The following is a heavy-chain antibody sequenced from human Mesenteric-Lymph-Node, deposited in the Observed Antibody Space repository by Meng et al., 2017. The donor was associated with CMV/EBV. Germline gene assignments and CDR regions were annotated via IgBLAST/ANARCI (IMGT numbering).Heavy chain of an antibody. D-gene: IGHD2-2*01. J-gene: IGHJ5*02. CDR2: SYYSGGT. V-gene: IGHV4-31*02. CDR3: ARNVVPAASHNWFDP. CDR1: GSANSSDGDY. Sequence: GSANSSDGDYRGWIRQHAGKGVEWSGYSYYSGGTYYNPSLKSRVTISVDTSNNQFSRKLSSVTAADTAVYDCARNVVPAASHNWFDPWGQGTLVTVSS.